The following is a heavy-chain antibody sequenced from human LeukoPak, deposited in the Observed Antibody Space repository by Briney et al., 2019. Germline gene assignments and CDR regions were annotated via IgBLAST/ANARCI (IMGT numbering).Heavy chain of an antibody. J-gene: IGHJ4*02. D-gene: IGHD3-10*01. Sequence: GGSLRLSCAASGFTFSSYDMHWVRQATGKGLEWVSAIGTAGDTYYPGSVKGRFTISRENAKNSLYLQMNSLRAGGTAVYYCARSRRGFGESLDYWGQGTLVTVSS. CDR3: ARSRRGFGESLDY. V-gene: IGHV3-13*01. CDR2: IGTAGDT. CDR1: GFTFSSYD.